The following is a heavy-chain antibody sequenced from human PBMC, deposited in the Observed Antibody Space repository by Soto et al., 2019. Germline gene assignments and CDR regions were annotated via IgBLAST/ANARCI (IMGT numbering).Heavy chain of an antibody. CDR2: VISASGSV. J-gene: IGHJ1*01. D-gene: IGHD5-18*01. CDR3: ARVGSRDAYNYVLDQ. CDR1: GRIFSSFP. V-gene: IGHV1-69*06. Sequence: QVQVVQSGAEVKKPGSSVKISCKASGRIFSSFPTSWVRQVPGQGLECMGGVISASGSVTYAPKFQGRVTMTAVNSAGIGYMELTSLTSEDTAIYYCARVGSRDAYNYVLDQWGPGTMVTVSS.